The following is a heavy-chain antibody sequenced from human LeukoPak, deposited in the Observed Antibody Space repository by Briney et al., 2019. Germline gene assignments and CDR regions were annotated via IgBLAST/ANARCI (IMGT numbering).Heavy chain of an antibody. CDR3: ARVGHNWNDVNWFDP. J-gene: IGHJ5*02. D-gene: IGHD1-20*01. V-gene: IGHV1-69*05. CDR2: IIPIFGTA. CDR1: GGTFSSYA. Sequence: VASVKVSCKASGGTFSSYAISWVRQAPGQGLEWVGGIIPIFGTANYAQKFQGRVTITTDESTSTAYMELSSLRSEDTAVSYCARVGHNWNDVNWFDPWGQGTMVTVSS.